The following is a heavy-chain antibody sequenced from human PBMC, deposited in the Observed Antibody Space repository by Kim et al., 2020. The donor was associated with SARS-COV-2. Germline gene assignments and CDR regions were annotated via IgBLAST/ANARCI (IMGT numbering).Heavy chain of an antibody. CDR3: ARDIVVVPAARDYGMDV. V-gene: IGHV3-74*01. CDR2: INSDGSST. Sequence: GGSLRLSCAASGFTFSSYWMHWVRQAPGKGLVWVSRINSDGSSTSYADSVKGRFTISRDNAKNTLYLQMNSLRAEDTAVYYCARDIVVVPAARDYGMDVWGQGTTVTVSS. D-gene: IGHD2-2*01. CDR1: GFTFSSYW. J-gene: IGHJ6*02.